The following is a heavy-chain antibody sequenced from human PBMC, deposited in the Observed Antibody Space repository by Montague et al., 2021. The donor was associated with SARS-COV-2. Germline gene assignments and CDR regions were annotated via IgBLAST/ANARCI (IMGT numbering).Heavy chain of an antibody. CDR2: VDHRGSS. CDR3: ARGQVTVFGVLIMLPAAGPLDS. Sequence: SETLSLTCAVYGGSFSDYYWTWIHQAPGKGLEWIGEVDHRGSSSYNPSLQSRLTISVDRSKNQFSLRLTSVTAADTAVYYCARGQVTVFGVLIMLPAAGPLDSWGLGTKVTVSS. D-gene: IGHD3-3*01. J-gene: IGHJ3*02. V-gene: IGHV4-34*01. CDR1: GGSFSDYY.